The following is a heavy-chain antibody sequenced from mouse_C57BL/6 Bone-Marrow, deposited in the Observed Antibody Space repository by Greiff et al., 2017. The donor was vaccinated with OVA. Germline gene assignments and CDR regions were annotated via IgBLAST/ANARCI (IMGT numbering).Heavy chain of an antibody. Sequence: VQRVESGPGLVQPSQSLSITCTVSGFSLTSYGVHWVRQSPGKGLEWLGVIWSGGSTDYNAAFISRLSISKDNSKSQVFFKMNSLQADDTAIYYCASYYDYVAWFAYWGQGTLVTVSA. CDR2: IWSGGST. CDR3: ASYYDYVAWFAY. CDR1: GFSLTSYG. D-gene: IGHD2-4*01. V-gene: IGHV2-2*01. J-gene: IGHJ3*01.